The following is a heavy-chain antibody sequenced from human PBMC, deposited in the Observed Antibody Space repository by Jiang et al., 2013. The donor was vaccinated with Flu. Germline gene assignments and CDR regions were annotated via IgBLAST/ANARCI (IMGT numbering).Heavy chain of an antibody. CDR3: ASKLRYGAFDI. J-gene: IGHJ3*02. CDR1: GFTVSSNY. Sequence: VQLLESGGGLVQPGGSLRLSCAASGFTVSSNYMSWVRQAPGKGLEWVSVIYSGGSTYYADSVKGRFTISRDNSKNTLYLQMNSLRAEDTAVYYCASKLRYGAFDIWGQGTMVTVSS. D-gene: IGHD3-9*01. V-gene: IGHV3-66*01. CDR2: IYSGGST.